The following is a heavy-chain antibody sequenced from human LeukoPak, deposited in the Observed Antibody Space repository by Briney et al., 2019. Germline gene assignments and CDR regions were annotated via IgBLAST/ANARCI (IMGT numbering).Heavy chain of an antibody. Sequence: SETLSLTCTVSGGSISSYYWSWIRQPPGKGLEWIGYIYTSGSTNYNPSLKSRGTIAVDTSKNQFSLKLSSVTAADTAVYYCARPQPVEYSSSSGAFDIWGQGTMVTVSS. CDR3: ARPQPVEYSSSSGAFDI. D-gene: IGHD6-6*01. CDR2: IYTSGST. J-gene: IGHJ3*02. V-gene: IGHV4-4*09. CDR1: GGSISSYY.